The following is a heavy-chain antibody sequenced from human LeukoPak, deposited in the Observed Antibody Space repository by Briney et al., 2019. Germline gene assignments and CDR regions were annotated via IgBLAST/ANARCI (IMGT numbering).Heavy chain of an antibody. J-gene: IGHJ4*02. D-gene: IGHD2-15*01. V-gene: IGHV1-18*01. CDR1: GYTFTSYG. Sequence: GASVKVSCKASGYTFTSYGISWVRQAPGQGLEWMGWISAYNGNTNYAQKLQGRVTMTTDTSTSTAYMELRSLRSDDTAVYYCAREWYCSGGSCYSGATDYWGQGTLVTVSS. CDR3: AREWYCSGGSCYSGATDY. CDR2: ISAYNGNT.